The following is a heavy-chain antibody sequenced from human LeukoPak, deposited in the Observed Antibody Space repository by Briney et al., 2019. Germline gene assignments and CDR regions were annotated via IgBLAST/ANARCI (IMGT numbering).Heavy chain of an antibody. CDR2: TSYDGSNK. Sequence: PGRSLRLSCAASGFTFSSYAMHWVRQAPGKGLEWVAVTSYDGSNKYYADSVKGRFTISRDNSKNTLYLQMNSLRAEDTAVYYCASFLAYCGGDCYSDFDYWGQGTLVTVSS. J-gene: IGHJ4*02. CDR1: GFTFSSYA. V-gene: IGHV3-30-3*01. CDR3: ASFLAYCGGDCYSDFDY. D-gene: IGHD2-21*02.